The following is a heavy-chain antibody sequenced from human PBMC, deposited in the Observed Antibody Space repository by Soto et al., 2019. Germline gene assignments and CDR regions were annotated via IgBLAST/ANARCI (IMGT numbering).Heavy chain of an antibody. CDR3: ARAIGEEHPLLGAGTFVYWFDP. J-gene: IGHJ5*02. V-gene: IGHV1-69*01. CDR1: GGTFSSYA. CDR2: IIPIFGTT. D-gene: IGHD1-1*01. Sequence: QVQLVQSGAEVKKPGSSVKVSCKASGGTFSSYAISWVRQAPGQGLEWMGGIIPIFGTTNYAQKFQGRVTITADESTSTAYMELSSLRSEDTAVYYCARAIGEEHPLLGAGTFVYWFDPWGQGTLVTVSS.